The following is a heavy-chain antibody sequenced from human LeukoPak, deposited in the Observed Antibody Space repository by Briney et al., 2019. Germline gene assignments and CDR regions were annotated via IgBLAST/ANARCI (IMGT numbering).Heavy chain of an antibody. V-gene: IGHV4-59*12. CDR1: GASISNYY. J-gene: IGHJ3*02. CDR2: IYYSGST. Sequence: SETLSLTCTVSGASISNYYWSWIRQFPGKGLEWIGYIYYSGSTNYNPSLKSRVTISIDTSKSQFSLKVSSVTAADTAVYYCARDLSSSSEVDAFDIWGQGTMVTVSS. D-gene: IGHD6-6*01. CDR3: ARDLSSSSEVDAFDI.